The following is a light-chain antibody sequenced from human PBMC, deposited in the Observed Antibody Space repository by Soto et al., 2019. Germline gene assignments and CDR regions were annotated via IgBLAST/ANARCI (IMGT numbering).Light chain of an antibody. CDR1: SSNIGSHS. J-gene: IGLJ3*02. V-gene: IGLV1-44*01. CDR3: ASWDDNLRAWV. Sequence: QSVLTQPPSASGTPGQRVTIPCSGSSSNIGSHSVTWYQQLPGTAPKLLSHRNNQRPSGVPDRFSGSKSGTSASLAISGLQSEDEANYYCASWDDNLRAWVFGEGTKVTVL. CDR2: RNN.